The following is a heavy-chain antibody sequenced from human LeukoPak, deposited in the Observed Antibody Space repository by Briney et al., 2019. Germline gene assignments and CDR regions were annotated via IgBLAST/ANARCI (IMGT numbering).Heavy chain of an antibody. CDR2: IKHVGSGK. Sequence: PGGSLRLSCVGSGFTFSNYWMSWVRQAPGKGLEWVANIKHVGSGKYYVDSVEGRFTISRDNSKNTLYLQMNSLRAEDTAVYYCAKDSGPAAFPPAYYFDYWGQGTLVTVSS. V-gene: IGHV3-7*01. D-gene: IGHD2-2*01. CDR1: GFTFSNYW. J-gene: IGHJ4*02. CDR3: AKDSGPAAFPPAYYFDY.